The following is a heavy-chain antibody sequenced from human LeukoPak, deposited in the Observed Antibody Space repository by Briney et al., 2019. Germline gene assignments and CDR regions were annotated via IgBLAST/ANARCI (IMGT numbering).Heavy chain of an antibody. CDR2: IIPIFGTA. V-gene: IGHV1-69*13. CDR1: GGTFSSYA. CDR3: ARSISSSSRWWFDY. J-gene: IGHJ4*02. D-gene: IGHD6-6*01. Sequence: SVRVSCKASGGTFSSYAISWVRQAPGQGLEWMGGIIPIFGTANYAQKFQGRVTITADESTSTAYMELSSLGSEDTAVYYCARSISSSSRWWFDYWGQGTLVIVSS.